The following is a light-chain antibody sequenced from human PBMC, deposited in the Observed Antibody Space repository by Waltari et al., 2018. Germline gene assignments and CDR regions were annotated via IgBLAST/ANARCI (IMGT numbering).Light chain of an antibody. J-gene: IGKJ1*01. Sequence: VVITQSLYSLSVALRALSTVNSTSRHCLLYPTINSSYLAWYQQKPGQPPKLLIYWASIRESGIPDRFSGSGSGTDFTLTISGLQAEDVASYFCLQYLNTPRTFGQGTKVEIK. V-gene: IGKV4-1*01. CDR2: WAS. CDR3: LQYLNTPRT. CDR1: HCLLYPTINSSY.